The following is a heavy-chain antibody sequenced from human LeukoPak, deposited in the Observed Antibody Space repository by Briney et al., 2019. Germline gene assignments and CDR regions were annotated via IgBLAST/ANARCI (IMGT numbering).Heavy chain of an antibody. V-gene: IGHV4-39*07. J-gene: IGHJ4*02. D-gene: IGHD4-23*01. Sequence: SQTLSLTCIVSGGSISSTTYYWGWIRQPPGKRLEWIGSIYYSGNTYYNPSLKSRVTISVDTSKNQFSLKLSSVTAADTAVYYCARDLLNEGNHLDYWGQGTLVTVSS. CDR2: IYYSGNT. CDR1: GGSISSTTYY. CDR3: ARDLLNEGNHLDY.